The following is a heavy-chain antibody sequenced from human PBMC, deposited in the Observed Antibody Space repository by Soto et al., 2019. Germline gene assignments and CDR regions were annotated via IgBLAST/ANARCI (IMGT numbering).Heavy chain of an antibody. D-gene: IGHD6-6*01. CDR3: VRVSGRSSCFFES. CDR2: IYHGGSN. J-gene: IGHJ4*02. CDR1: CYSLTIGSA. Sequence: SETLALSCGFYCYSLTIGSALGWILQLQGKGREWVGTIYHGGSNYYKTSLMSRVTMSVDTSKNQFSLKVTSATAANTAVYFGVRVSGRSSCFFESWGQGTRVTVS. V-gene: IGHV4-38-2*01.